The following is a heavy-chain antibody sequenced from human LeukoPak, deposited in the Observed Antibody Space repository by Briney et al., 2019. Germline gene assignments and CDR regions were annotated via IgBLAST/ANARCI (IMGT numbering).Heavy chain of an antibody. CDR2: ISSSSSYI. J-gene: IGHJ5*02. Sequence: GGSLRLSCAASGFTFSSYSMNWVRQAPGKGLEWVSSISSSSSYIYYADSVKGRFTISRDDAKNSLYLQMNSLRAEDMAVYYCARTSSSWYYGEFDPWGQGTLVTVSS. CDR1: GFTFSSYS. CDR3: ARTSSSWYYGEFDP. D-gene: IGHD6-13*01. V-gene: IGHV3-21*01.